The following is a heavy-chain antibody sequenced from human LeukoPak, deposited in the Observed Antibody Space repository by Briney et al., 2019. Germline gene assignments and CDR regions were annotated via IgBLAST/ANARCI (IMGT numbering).Heavy chain of an antibody. D-gene: IGHD3-9*01. CDR3: AKDLPKKPTIDY. J-gene: IGHJ4*02. CDR2: ISSSSSYI. V-gene: IGHV3-21*01. CDR1: GFTVSTNH. Sequence: GGSLRVFCVASGFTVSTNHMNWVRQAPGKGLEGVSSISSSSSYIYYADSVKGRFTISRDNAKNSLYLQMDSLRAEDTAVYYCAKDLPKKPTIDYWGQGTLVTVSS.